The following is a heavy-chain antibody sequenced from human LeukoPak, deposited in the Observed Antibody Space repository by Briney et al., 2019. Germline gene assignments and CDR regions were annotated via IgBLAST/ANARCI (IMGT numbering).Heavy chain of an antibody. CDR2: IHYTGST. Sequence: SETLSLTCTVSGGSISSYYWSWIRQSPGKGLECIGYIHYTGSTNYNPSLKSRVTISVDTSKNQFSLKLSSVTAADTAVYYCARGVRFLEWGYYYYYMDVWGKGTTVTVSS. D-gene: IGHD3-3*01. J-gene: IGHJ6*03. CDR1: GGSISSYY. CDR3: ARGVRFLEWGYYYYYMDV. V-gene: IGHV4-59*01.